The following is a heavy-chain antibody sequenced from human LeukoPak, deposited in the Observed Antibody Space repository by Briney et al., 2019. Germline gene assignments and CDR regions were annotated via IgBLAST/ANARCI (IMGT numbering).Heavy chain of an antibody. V-gene: IGHV3-21*01. CDR1: GFTFSDYY. CDR2: ISTSSSYI. Sequence: PGGSLRLSCAASGFTFSDYYMNWVRQAPGKGLEWVSSISTSSSYIYYADSVKGRFTISRDNAKKSLYLQMNSLRAGDTAVYYCARDGGDYYDSSGYPFHHWGQGTLVTVSS. J-gene: IGHJ1*01. D-gene: IGHD3-22*01. CDR3: ARDGGDYYDSSGYPFHH.